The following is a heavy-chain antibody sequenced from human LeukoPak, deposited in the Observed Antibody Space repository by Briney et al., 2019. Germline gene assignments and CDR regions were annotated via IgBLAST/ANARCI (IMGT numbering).Heavy chain of an antibody. CDR2: ISSSSSYI. CDR3: AKDLESYYDSSGSAGDY. D-gene: IGHD3-22*01. V-gene: IGHV3-21*01. J-gene: IGHJ4*02. CDR1: GFTFSSYS. Sequence: GGSLRLSCAASGFTFSSYSMNWVRQAPGKGLEWVSSISSSSSYIYYADSVRGRFTISRDNSKNTLYLQMNSLRAEDTAVYYCAKDLESYYDSSGSAGDYWGQGTLVTVSS.